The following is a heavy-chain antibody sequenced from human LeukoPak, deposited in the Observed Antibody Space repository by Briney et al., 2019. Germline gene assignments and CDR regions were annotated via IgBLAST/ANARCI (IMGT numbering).Heavy chain of an antibody. D-gene: IGHD2-2*01. J-gene: IGHJ6*03. V-gene: IGHV4-39*01. CDR1: GGSISSSSYY. Sequence: SETLSLTCAVSGGSISSSSYYWGWIRQPPGKGLEWIGSIYYSGSTYYNPSLKSRVTISVDTSKNQFSLKLSSVTAADTAVYYCARGTRDYCSSTSCYGGYYYYYYMDVWGKGTTVTISS. CDR3: ARGTRDYCSSTSCYGGYYYYYYMDV. CDR2: IYYSGST.